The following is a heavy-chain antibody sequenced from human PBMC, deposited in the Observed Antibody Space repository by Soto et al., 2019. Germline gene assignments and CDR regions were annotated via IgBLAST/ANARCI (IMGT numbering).Heavy chain of an antibody. D-gene: IGHD6-19*01. Sequence: QVQLMQSGAEVKNPGSSVKVSCTASGDTFSNYAISWVREAPGQGLEWMGGIMSIFGTLNYAQKFQGRVTITADESTSTAYIELSSLTSEDTAMYYCATTMGPGISVAGDYQYYYGVDVWGQGTTVTVSS. CDR2: IMSIFGTL. J-gene: IGHJ6*02. CDR1: GDTFSNYA. CDR3: ATTMGPGISVAGDYQYYYGVDV. V-gene: IGHV1-69*01.